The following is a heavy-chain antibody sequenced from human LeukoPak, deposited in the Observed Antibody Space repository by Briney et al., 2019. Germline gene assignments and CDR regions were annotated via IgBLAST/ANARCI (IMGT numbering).Heavy chain of an antibody. CDR1: GFTFSSYW. V-gene: IGHV3-7*01. CDR2: IKQDGSEK. D-gene: IGHD4-17*01. Sequence: GGSLRLSCAASGFTFSSYWMSWVRQAPGKGLEWVANIKQDGSEKYYVDSVKGRFTISRDNAKNSLYLQMNSLRAEDTAVYYCAKDDGDNEDYFDYWGQGALVTVSS. J-gene: IGHJ4*02. CDR3: AKDDGDNEDYFDY.